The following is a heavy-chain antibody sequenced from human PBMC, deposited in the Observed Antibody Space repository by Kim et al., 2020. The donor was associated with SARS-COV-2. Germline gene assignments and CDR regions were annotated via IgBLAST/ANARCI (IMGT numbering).Heavy chain of an antibody. CDR2: IGGTDDHI. D-gene: IGHD1-7*01. J-gene: IGHJ5*02. V-gene: IGHV3-23*01. CDR3: AKRLDSGTTDWFDL. CDR1: GFTFSSYA. Sequence: GGSLRLSCAASGFTFSSYAMSWVRQAPGKGLEWVSSIGGTDDHIYYADSVKGRFTISRDNSKNTLYLQMNSLRAEETAIYFCAKRLDSGTTDWFDLWGPG.